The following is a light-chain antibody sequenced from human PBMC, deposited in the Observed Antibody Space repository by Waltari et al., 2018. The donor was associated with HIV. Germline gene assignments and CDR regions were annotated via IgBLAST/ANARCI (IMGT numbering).Light chain of an antibody. CDR2: EVS. CDR3: ISYTTSSTPYV. Sequence: QSALTQPASVSGSPGQSITISCTGTSSDDGGYNFVSWYQQYPGKAPKLMIYEVSNRPSGVSDRFSGSKSANTASLTISGLRAEDEADYYCISYTTSSTPYVLGTGTTVTVL. V-gene: IGLV2-14*01. J-gene: IGLJ1*01. CDR1: SSDDGGYNF.